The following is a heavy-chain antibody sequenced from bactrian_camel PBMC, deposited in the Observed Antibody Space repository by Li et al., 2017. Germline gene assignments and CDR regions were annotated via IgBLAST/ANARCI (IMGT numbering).Heavy chain of an antibody. Sequence: HVQLVESGGGSVQAGGSLRLSCAASGLTISTYYCMAWFRQAPGKEREGVASIYIGDIGDIRGYNTEYADSVKGRFTISQVKVNKAIQALYLQMNSLSPEDTAMYYCAADCDANYHDYEIGLWTFGSSGQGTQVTVS. CDR3: AADCDANYHDYEIGLWTFGS. V-gene: IGHV3S1*01. D-gene: IGHD4*01. CDR1: GLTISTYYC. J-gene: IGHJ6*01. CDR2: IYIGDIGDIRGYNT.